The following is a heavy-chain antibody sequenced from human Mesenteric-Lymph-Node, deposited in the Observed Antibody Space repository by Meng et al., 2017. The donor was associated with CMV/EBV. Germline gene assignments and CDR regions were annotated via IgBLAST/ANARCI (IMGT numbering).Heavy chain of an antibody. J-gene: IGHJ4*02. CDR1: GFTFSSYA. CDR3: GRFWSGYLPDY. CDR2: ISGNGDRT. V-gene: IGHV3-23*01. D-gene: IGHD3-3*01. Sequence: GESLKISCAASGFTFSSYAMSWVRQAPGKGLEWVSAISGNGDRTYYADSVKGRFTISRDNSKNTLYVQMNSLRAEDTAVYFCGRFWSGYLPDYWGQGTLVTVSS.